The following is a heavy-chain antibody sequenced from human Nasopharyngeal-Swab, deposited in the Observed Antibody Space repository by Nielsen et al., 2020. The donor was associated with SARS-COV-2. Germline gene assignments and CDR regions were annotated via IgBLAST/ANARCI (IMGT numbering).Heavy chain of an antibody. CDR2: ISGSGDNT. CDR1: GFTFESYG. V-gene: IGHV3-23*01. J-gene: IGHJ6*03. D-gene: IGHD6-13*01. Sequence: GESLKISCEASGFTFESYGMTWVRQAPGKGLEWVSTISGSGDNTHYAASVRGRFTISRDNSQRTVFLQMTSLRAEDTALYYCAKDPSAAMDVWGKGTTVIVSS. CDR3: AKDPSAAMDV.